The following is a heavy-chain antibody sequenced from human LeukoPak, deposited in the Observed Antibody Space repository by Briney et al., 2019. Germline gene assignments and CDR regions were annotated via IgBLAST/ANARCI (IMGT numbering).Heavy chain of an antibody. J-gene: IGHJ3*02. CDR2: IRYDGSNK. CDR1: GFTSSNYG. V-gene: IGHV3-30*02. D-gene: IGHD3-10*01. Sequence: PGGSLRLSCAASGFTSSNYGMHWVRQAPGKGLEWVAFIRYDGSNKYYADSVKGRFTISRDNSKNTLYLQMNSLRAEDTAVYYCAKEAWSGTAFDIWGQGTMVTVSS. CDR3: AKEAWSGTAFDI.